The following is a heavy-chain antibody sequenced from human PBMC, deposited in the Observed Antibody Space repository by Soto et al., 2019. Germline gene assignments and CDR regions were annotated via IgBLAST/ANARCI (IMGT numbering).Heavy chain of an antibody. CDR3: ARVSWREKYGMDV. V-gene: IGHV3-11*01. J-gene: IGHJ6*02. Sequence: PGGSLRLSCAASGFTFSYSYMSWIGQSPGKGLEWISYITFSGNTVYYADSLKGRFTISRDNAKNSLYLQMNRLRAEDTAVYYCARVSWREKYGMDVWGQGTTVTV. CDR1: GFTFSYSY. CDR2: ITFSGNTV.